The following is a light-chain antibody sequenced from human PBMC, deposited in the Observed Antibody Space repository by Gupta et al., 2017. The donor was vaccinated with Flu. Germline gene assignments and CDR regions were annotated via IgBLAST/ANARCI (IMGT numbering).Light chain of an antibody. CDR2: DVS. J-gene: IGLJ3*02. CDR3: CSYAGSYTWV. V-gene: IGLV2-11*01. Sequence: QSALSQPRPVSGSPGQSVTISCTGSSSDVGGYKYVSWYQQNPGKAPKLMIHDVSKRPSGVPDRFSGSKSGNTASLTIAGLQAEDEADYYCCSYAGSYTWVFGGGTKLTVL. CDR1: SSDVGGYKY.